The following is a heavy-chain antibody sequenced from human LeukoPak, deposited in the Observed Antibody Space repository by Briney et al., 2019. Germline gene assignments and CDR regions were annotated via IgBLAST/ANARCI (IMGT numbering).Heavy chain of an antibody. CDR3: ANSPYYDFWSGYYFYMDV. D-gene: IGHD3-3*01. V-gene: IGHV3-30*02. J-gene: IGHJ6*03. CDR2: IRNDGSNK. Sequence: PGGSLRLSCVASGFTFSSYGMHWVRQAPGKGLGWVAFIRNDGSNKYYADSVKGRFTISRDNSKNTLYLQMNSLRAEDTAVYYCANSPYYDFWSGYYFYMDVWGKGTAVTVSS. CDR1: GFTFSSYG.